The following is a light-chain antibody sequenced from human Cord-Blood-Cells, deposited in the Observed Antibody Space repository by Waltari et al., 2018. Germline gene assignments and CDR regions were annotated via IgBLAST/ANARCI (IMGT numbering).Light chain of an antibody. J-gene: IGLJ3*02. CDR3: SSYTSSSTWV. CDR1: SSDVGGYNY. CDR2: DVS. Sequence: QSALTQPASVSGSPGQSITLSCTGTSSDVGGYNYVSWYQQHPGKAPKLMIYDVSKRPSGVSSRFSGSKSGNTAYLTISGLQAEDEADYYCSSYTSSSTWVVVGGTKLTVL. V-gene: IGLV2-14*01.